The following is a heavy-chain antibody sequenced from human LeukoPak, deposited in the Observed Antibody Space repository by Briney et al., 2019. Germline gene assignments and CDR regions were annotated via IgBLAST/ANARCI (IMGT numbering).Heavy chain of an antibody. V-gene: IGHV5-51*01. D-gene: IGHD3-10*01. CDR2: IYPGDSDT. CDR1: GYIFSSYW. CDR3: ARPGYGSGSYYFAY. Sequence: GESLKISCKGSGYIFSSYWIGWVRQMPGKGLEWVGIIYPGDSDTKYILSFQGQVTISADKSINSAYLQWSSLKASDTAMYYCARPGYGSGSYYFAYWGQGTLVTVSS. J-gene: IGHJ4*02.